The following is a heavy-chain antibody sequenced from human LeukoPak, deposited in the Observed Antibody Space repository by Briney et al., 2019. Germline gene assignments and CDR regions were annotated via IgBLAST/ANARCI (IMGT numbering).Heavy chain of an antibody. CDR1: GFTFSSYS. Sequence: GGSLRLSCAASGFTFSSYSMNWVGQAPGKGLEWVSSISSSSSYIYYADSVKGRFTISRDNAKNSLYLQMNSLRAEDTAVYYCARVSQGSDYGMDVWGQGTTVTVSS. CDR2: ISSSSSYI. V-gene: IGHV3-21*04. CDR3: ARVSQGSDYGMDV. J-gene: IGHJ6*02.